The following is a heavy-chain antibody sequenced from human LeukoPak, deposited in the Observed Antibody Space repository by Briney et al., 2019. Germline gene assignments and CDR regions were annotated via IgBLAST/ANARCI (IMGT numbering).Heavy chain of an antibody. D-gene: IGHD3-10*01. CDR3: AREAIWSQTFDY. Sequence: GGSLRLSCAASGFTFSDYYMSWVRQAPGKGLEWGSYISSSGSPIYYADSVKGRFTISRDNAKNSLYLQMNSLRAEDTAVYYCAREAIWSQTFDYWGQGTLVTVSS. CDR1: GFTFSDYY. V-gene: IGHV3-11*01. J-gene: IGHJ4*02. CDR2: ISSSGSPI.